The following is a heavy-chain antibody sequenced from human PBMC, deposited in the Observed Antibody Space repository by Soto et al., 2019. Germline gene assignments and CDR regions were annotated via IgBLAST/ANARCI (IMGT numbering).Heavy chain of an antibody. CDR3: AKVVGATSPYYYGMDV. CDR2: ISGSGGST. J-gene: IGHJ6*02. Sequence: EVQLLESGGGLVQPGGSLRLSCAASGFTFSSYAMSWVRQAPGKGLEWVSAISGSGGSTYYADSVKGRFTISRDNSKNTLYLQMNSRRAEDTAVYYCAKVVGATSPYYYGMDVWGQGTTVTVSS. D-gene: IGHD1-26*01. CDR1: GFTFSSYA. V-gene: IGHV3-23*01.